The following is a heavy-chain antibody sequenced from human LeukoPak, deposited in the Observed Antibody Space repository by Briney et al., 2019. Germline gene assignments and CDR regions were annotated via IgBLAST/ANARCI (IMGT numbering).Heavy chain of an antibody. Sequence: GPSVKVSCKASGYTFTSYDINWVRQATGQGLEWMGWMNPNSGNTGYAQKFQGRVTMTRNTSISTAYMELSSLRSEDTAVYYCARGGYDSSGYYYDWFDPWGQGTLVTVSS. CDR1: GYTFTSYD. V-gene: IGHV1-8*01. CDR2: MNPNSGNT. CDR3: ARGGYDSSGYYYDWFDP. J-gene: IGHJ5*02. D-gene: IGHD3-22*01.